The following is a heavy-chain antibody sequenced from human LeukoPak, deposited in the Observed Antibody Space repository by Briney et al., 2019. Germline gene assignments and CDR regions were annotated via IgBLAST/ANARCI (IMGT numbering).Heavy chain of an antibody. V-gene: IGHV1-69*13. CDR2: IIPIFGTA. J-gene: IGHJ6*02. CDR3: ARARVDCSGGSCQTYYYYGMDV. Sequence: SVKVSCKASGGTFSSYAISWVRQAPGQGLEWMGGIIPIFGTANYAQKFQGRVTITADESTSTAYMELSSLRSEDTAVYYCARARVDCSGGSCQTYYYYGMDVWGQGTTVTVSS. D-gene: IGHD2-15*01. CDR1: GGTFSSYA.